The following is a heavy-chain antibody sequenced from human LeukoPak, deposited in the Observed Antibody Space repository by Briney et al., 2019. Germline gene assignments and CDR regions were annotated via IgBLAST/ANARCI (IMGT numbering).Heavy chain of an antibody. CDR3: ARDKSGRQGYYYNYMDV. D-gene: IGHD5-12*01. V-gene: IGHV3-48*03. CDR2: ISSSGSTI. J-gene: IGHJ6*03. Sequence: GGSLRLSCAASGFTFSSYEMNWVRQAPGKGLEWFSYISSSGSTIYYADSEKRLFTIYRDNAKNSLYLQMNSLRAEDTAVYYCARDKSGRQGYYYNYMDVWGKGTTVTVSS. CDR1: GFTFSSYE.